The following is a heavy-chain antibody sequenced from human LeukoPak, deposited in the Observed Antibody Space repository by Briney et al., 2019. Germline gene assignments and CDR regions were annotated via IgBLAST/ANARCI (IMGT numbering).Heavy chain of an antibody. Sequence: GGSLRLSCAASGFTFSSYAMSWVRQAPGKGLEWVSAISGSGGSTYYADSVKGRFTISRDNSKNTLYLQMNSLRAEDTAVYYCAKEGYYYDSSGYYYGDYFDYWGQGTLVTVSS. CDR3: AKEGYYYDSSGYYYGDYFDY. D-gene: IGHD3-22*01. V-gene: IGHV3-23*01. CDR2: ISGSGGST. J-gene: IGHJ4*02. CDR1: GFTFSSYA.